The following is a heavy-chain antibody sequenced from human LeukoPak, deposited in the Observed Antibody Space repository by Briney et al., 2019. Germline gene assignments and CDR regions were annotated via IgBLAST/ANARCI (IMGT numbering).Heavy chain of an antibody. CDR3: GKDITPGGLDV. Sequence: PGGSLRLSCAASGFTVSSNYMSWVRQAPGKGLEWVSAIDWNSGRTGYADSVKGRFAISKDNAKNSVYLQMNSLRAEDTALYYCGKDITPGGLDVWGQGTTVAVSS. D-gene: IGHD2-15*01. CDR1: GFTVSSNY. V-gene: IGHV3-20*04. J-gene: IGHJ6*02. CDR2: IDWNSGRT.